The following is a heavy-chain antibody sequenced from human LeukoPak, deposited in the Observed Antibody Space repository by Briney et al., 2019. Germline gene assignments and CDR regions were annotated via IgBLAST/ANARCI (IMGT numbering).Heavy chain of an antibody. J-gene: IGHJ4*02. D-gene: IGHD3-22*01. CDR1: GGSFSGYY. V-gene: IGHV4-34*01. CDR3: ARRYYEWRTFDY. Sequence: SSETLSLTCAVYGGSFSGYYWSWIRQPPGRGLEWIGSIYYSGSTYYNPSLKSRVTISVDTSKNQFSLKLSSVTAADTAVYYCARRYYEWRTFDYWGQGTLVTVSS. CDR2: IYYSGST.